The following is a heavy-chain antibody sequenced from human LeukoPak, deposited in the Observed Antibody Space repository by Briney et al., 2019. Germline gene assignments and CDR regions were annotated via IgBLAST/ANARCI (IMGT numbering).Heavy chain of an antibody. J-gene: IGHJ2*01. V-gene: IGHV4-4*02. CDR3: ARRASGSYYWYFDL. CDR2: INVGGAI. Sequence: PSETLSLTCAVSGGSISSSNWWSWIRQTAGRGLEYIGRINVGGAINYNPSLISRVTMSVDTSKNQFSLNVDSVSAADTAVYYCARRASGSYYWYFDLWGRGTLVTVSS. CDR1: GGSISSSNW. D-gene: IGHD1-26*01.